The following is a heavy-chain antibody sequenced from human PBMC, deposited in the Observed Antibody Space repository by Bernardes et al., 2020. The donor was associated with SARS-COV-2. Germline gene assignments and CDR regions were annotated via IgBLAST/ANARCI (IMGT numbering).Heavy chain of an antibody. J-gene: IGHJ1*01. CDR1: GFSLSTSGMA. Sequence: SGPTLVKPTQTLTLTCTFSGFSLSTSGMAVGWIRQPPGKALEWLALIYWADDTRYNPSLRSRLTITKDTSKNQVVLTMTNMDPVDTATYYWADKPNYSGSGKYNFQEWGQGTLVTVSS. CDR3: ADKPNYSGSGKYNFQE. V-gene: IGHV2-5*02. CDR2: IYWADDT. D-gene: IGHD3-10*01.